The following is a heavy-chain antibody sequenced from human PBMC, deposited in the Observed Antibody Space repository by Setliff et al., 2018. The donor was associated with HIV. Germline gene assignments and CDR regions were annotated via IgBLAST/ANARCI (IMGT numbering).Heavy chain of an antibody. Sequence: SETLSLTCTVSGGSISIYYWSWIRQLPGEGLEWIGRIYTSGTPNYNPSLKRRVTMSLDTSKNQLSLSLTSVTAADTAVYYCARVRLTMIMMVDYFDQWGQGTLVTVSS. J-gene: IGHJ4*02. CDR2: IYTSGTP. CDR1: GGSISIYY. CDR3: ARVRLTMIMMVDYFDQ. D-gene: IGHD3-22*01. V-gene: IGHV4-4*07.